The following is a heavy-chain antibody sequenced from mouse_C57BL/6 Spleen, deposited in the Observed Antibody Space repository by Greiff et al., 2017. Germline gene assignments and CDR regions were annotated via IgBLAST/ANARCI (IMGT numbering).Heavy chain of an antibody. V-gene: IGHV1-9*01. CDR3: ARADYGKDY. D-gene: IGHD2-1*01. CDR1: GYTFTGYW. Sequence: QVQLQQSGAELMKPGASVKLSCKATGYTFTGYWIEWVKQRPGHGLEWIGEILPESGCTNYNEKFKGKATFTADTSSNTAYMHLSSLTTEDSAISCGARADYGKDYWGQGTTLTVSS. CDR2: ILPESGCT. J-gene: IGHJ2*01.